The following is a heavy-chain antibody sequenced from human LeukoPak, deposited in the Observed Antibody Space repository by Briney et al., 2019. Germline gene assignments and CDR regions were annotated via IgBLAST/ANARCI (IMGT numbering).Heavy chain of an antibody. J-gene: IGHJ5*02. CDR2: IYHSGST. V-gene: IGHV4-4*02. CDR3: ARNYGGNSVGPESWFDP. CDR1: GGSISSSNW. D-gene: IGHD4-23*01. Sequence: SETLSLTCAVSGGSISSSNWWSWVRQPPGKGLEWIGEIYHSGSTNYNPSLKSRVTISVDKSKNQFSLKLSSVTAADTAVYYCARNYGGNSVGPESWFDPWGQGTLVTVSS.